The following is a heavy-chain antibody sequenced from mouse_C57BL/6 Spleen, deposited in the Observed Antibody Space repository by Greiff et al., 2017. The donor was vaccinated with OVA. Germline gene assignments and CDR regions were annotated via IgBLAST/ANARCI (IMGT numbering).Heavy chain of an antibody. J-gene: IGHJ1*03. D-gene: IGHD1-1*01. Sequence: QVQLQQSGTELVKPGASVKLSCKASGYTFTSYWMHWVKQRPGQGLEWIGNINPSNGGTNYNEKFKSKATLTVDKSSSTAYMQLSSLTSEDSAVYYCARDITSYWYFDVWGTGTTVTVSS. CDR2: INPSNGGT. CDR1: GYTFTSYW. V-gene: IGHV1-53*01. CDR3: ARDITSYWYFDV.